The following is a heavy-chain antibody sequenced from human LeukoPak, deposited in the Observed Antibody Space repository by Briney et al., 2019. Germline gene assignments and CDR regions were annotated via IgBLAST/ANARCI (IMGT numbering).Heavy chain of an antibody. CDR1: GFTFSSYW. CDR3: ARDRAVARHFDY. CDR2: IKQDGSEK. J-gene: IGHJ4*02. V-gene: IGHV3-7*01. D-gene: IGHD6-19*01. Sequence: GGSLRLSCAASGFTFSSYWMSWVRLAPGKGLEWVANIKQDGSEKYYVDSVRGRFSISRDNSKNSLYLQMNSLRADDTAVYYCARDRAVARHFDYWGQGTLVTVSS.